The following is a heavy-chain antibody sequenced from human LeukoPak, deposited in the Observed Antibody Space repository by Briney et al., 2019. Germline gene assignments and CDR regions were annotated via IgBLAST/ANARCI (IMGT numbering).Heavy chain of an antibody. D-gene: IGHD6-13*01. J-gene: IGHJ4*02. CDR3: ARASRSSSPFDY. V-gene: IGHV4-59*01. CDR1: GGSISSYY. CDR2: IYYSGST. Sequence: SETLSLTCTVSGGSISSYYWSWIRQPPGKGLEWIGYIYYSGSTNYNPSLTRRVTISVDTSKNQFSLKLSSVTAADTAVYYCARASRSSSPFDYWGQGTLVTVSS.